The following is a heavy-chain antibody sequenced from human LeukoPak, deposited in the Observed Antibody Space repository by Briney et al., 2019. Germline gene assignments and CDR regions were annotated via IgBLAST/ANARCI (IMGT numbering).Heavy chain of an antibody. J-gene: IGHJ5*01. Sequence: ASVKVSCKASGYTFTGYYMHWVRQAPGQGLEWMGWISAYNGNTNYAQKLQGRVTMTTDTSTSTAYMELRSLRSEDTAVYYCARDNSVGDYAWWFDPWGQGTLVTVSS. D-gene: IGHD1-26*01. CDR1: GYTFTGYY. CDR3: ARDNSVGDYAWWFDP. V-gene: IGHV1-18*04. CDR2: ISAYNGNT.